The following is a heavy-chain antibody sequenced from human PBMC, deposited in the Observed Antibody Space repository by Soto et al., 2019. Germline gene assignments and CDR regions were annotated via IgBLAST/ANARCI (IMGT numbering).Heavy chain of an antibody. V-gene: IGHV3-49*03. D-gene: IGHD3-3*01. CDR3: TRGGGLEWLLSIDNWFDP. CDR2: IRSKAYGGTT. CDR1: GFTFGDYA. J-gene: IGHJ5*02. Sequence: PGGSLRLSCTASGFTFGDYAMSWFRQAPGKGLEWVGFIRSKAYGGTTEYAASVKGRFTISRDDSKSIAYLQMNSLKTEDTAVYYCTRGGGLEWLLSIDNWFDPWGQGTLVTVSS.